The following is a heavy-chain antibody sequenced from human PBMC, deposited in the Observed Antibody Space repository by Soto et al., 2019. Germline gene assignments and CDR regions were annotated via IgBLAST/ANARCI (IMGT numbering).Heavy chain of an antibody. D-gene: IGHD3-9*01. CDR2: FDPEDGET. Sequence: ASVKVSCKVSGYTLTELSMHWVRQAPGKGLEWMGGFDPEDGETIYAQKFQGRVTMTEDTSTDTAYMELSSLRSEDTAVYYCATNSYAYYDILTGPVDYWGQGTLVTVSS. J-gene: IGHJ4*02. CDR1: GYTLTELS. CDR3: ATNSYAYYDILTGPVDY. V-gene: IGHV1-24*01.